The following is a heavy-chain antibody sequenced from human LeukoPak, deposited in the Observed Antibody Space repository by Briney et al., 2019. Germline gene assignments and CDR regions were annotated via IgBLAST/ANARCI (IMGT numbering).Heavy chain of an antibody. CDR3: AKDYRSGINYFDY. D-gene: IGHD3-10*01. J-gene: IGHJ4*02. CDR2: ISGSGGST. V-gene: IGHV3-23*01. CDR1: GFTFSSYA. Sequence: PGGSLRLSCAASGFTFSSYAMSWVRQAPGKGLEWVSAISGSGGSTYYANSVKGRFTISRDNSKNTLYLQMNSLRAEDTAVYYCAKDYRSGINYFDYWGQGTLVTVSS.